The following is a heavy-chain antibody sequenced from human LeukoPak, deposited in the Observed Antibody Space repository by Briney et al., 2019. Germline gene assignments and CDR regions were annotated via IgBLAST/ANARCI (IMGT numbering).Heavy chain of an antibody. J-gene: IGHJ5*02. V-gene: IGHV1-69*02. CDR1: GGTFSSYT. CDR2: IIPILGIA. Sequence: VKVSCKASGGTFSSYTISWVRQAPGQGLEWMGRIIPILGIANYAQKFQGRVTMTTDTSTSTAYMELRSLRSDDTAVYYCARVSRSWFDPWGQGTLVTVSS. CDR3: ARVSRSWFDP.